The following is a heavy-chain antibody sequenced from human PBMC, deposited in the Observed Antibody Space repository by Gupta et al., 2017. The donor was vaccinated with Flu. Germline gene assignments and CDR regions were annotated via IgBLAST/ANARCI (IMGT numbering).Heavy chain of an antibody. D-gene: IGHD2-8*01. Sequence: QVQLQQWGAGLLKPSETLSLTCAVYGGSFSGYYWSWIRQPPGKGLEWIGEINHSGSTNYNPSLKSRVTISVDTSKNQCSLKLSSVTAADTAVYYCARGWRLMGYAAGTFDYWGQGTLVTVSS. CDR1: GGSFSGYY. CDR3: ARGWRLMGYAAGTFDY. J-gene: IGHJ4*02. CDR2: INHSGST. V-gene: IGHV4-34*01.